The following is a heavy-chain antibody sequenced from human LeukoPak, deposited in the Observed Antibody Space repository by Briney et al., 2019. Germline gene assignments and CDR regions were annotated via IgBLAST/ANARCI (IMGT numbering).Heavy chain of an antibody. CDR2: ISGSGGST. V-gene: IGHV3-23*01. Sequence: GGSLRLSCAASGFTFSSYAMSWVRQAPGKGLEWVSGISGSGGSTYYADSVKGRFAISRDNSKNTLYLQMNSLRAEDTAVYYCAKAYYLAAAGKYYYYYMDVWGKGTTVTVSS. D-gene: IGHD6-13*01. CDR3: AKAYYLAAAGKYYYYYMDV. CDR1: GFTFSSYA. J-gene: IGHJ6*03.